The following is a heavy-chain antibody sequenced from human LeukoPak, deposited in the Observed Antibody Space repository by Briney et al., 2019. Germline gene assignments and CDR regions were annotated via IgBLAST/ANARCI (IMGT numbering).Heavy chain of an antibody. Sequence: PGGSLRLSCAASGFTFSSYAMHWVRQAPGKGLEWVAVISYDGSNKYYADSVKGRFTISRDNSKNTLYLQMNSLRAEDTAVYYCARENYPGIAVGPFDYWGQGTLVTVSS. CDR1: GFTFSSYA. CDR2: ISYDGSNK. J-gene: IGHJ4*02. V-gene: IGHV3-30-3*01. CDR3: ARENYPGIAVGPFDY. D-gene: IGHD6-19*01.